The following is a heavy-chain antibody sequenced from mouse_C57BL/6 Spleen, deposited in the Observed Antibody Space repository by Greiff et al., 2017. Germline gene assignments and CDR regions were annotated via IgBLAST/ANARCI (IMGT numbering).Heavy chain of an antibody. D-gene: IGHD1-1*01. Sequence: EVKLQESGPGLVKPSQSLSLSCSVTGYSITSGYYWNWIRQFPGNKLEWMGYISYDGSNNYNPTFKKRTSITRDTSKNQIFLKLNSVTTEDTATYDCARDKTTVVADYYAMDYWGQGTSVTVSS. J-gene: IGHJ4*01. CDR1: GYSITSGYY. V-gene: IGHV3-6*01. CDR3: ARDKTTVVADYYAMDY. CDR2: ISYDGSN.